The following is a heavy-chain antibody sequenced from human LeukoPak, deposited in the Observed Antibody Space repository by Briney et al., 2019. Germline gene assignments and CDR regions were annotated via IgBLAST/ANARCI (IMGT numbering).Heavy chain of an antibody. J-gene: IGHJ4*02. D-gene: IGHD5-18*01. CDR2: IWYDGSNK. V-gene: IGHV3-33*01. CDR1: GFTFSSYG. CDR3: ARDSRDTAMVDY. Sequence: PGGSLRLSCAASGFTFSSYGMHWVRQAPGKGLEWVAVIWYDGSNKYYADSVKGRLTISRDNSKNTLYLQMNSLRAEDTAVYYCARDSRDTAMVDYWGQGTLVTVSS.